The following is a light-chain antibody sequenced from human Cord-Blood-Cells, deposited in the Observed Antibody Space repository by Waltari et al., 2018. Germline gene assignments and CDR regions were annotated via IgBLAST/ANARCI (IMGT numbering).Light chain of an antibody. CDR3: QVWDSSSDHYV. Sequence: SYVLTPPPSVSVAPGKTARITCGGNNIGSKSVHWYQQKPGQAPVLVIYYDTDRPSGSPERFSGSNSGNTATLTIRRVEAGDEADYYCQVWDSSSDHYVFGTGTKVTVL. CDR1: NIGSKS. J-gene: IGLJ1*01. CDR2: YDT. V-gene: IGLV3-21*04.